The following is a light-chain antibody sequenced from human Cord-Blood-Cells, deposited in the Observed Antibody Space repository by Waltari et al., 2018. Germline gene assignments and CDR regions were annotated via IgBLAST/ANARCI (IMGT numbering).Light chain of an antibody. CDR2: KDS. CDR1: ALPKKY. CDR3: LAADSSGTCWV. Sequence: SYELTQPPSVSVSLGQIARITCFGEALPKKYAYWYQQKPGEFPVLVIYKDSERPSGIPERCSGSRSGTMVTLTISGGQAEDEADCYWLAADSSGTCWVFGGGTKLAVL. V-gene: IGLV3-16*01. J-gene: IGLJ3*02.